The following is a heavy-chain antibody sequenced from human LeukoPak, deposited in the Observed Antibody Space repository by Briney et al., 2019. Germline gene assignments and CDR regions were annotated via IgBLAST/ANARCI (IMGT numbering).Heavy chain of an antibody. CDR3: ASVLSSSGWYDGWFDP. V-gene: IGHV4-59*01. CDR2: IYYSGST. J-gene: IGHJ5*02. Sequence: SETLSLTCTVSGGSISSYYWSWIRQPPGKGLEWIGYIYYSGSTNYNPSFKSRVTISVDTSKNQFSLKLSSVTAADTAVYYCASVLSSSGWYDGWFDPWGQGTLVTVSS. CDR1: GGSISSYY. D-gene: IGHD6-19*01.